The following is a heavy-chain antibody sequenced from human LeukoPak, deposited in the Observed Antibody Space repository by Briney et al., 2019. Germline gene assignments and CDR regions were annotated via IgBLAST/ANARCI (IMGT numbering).Heavy chain of an antibody. CDR2: IIPIYPTT. Sequence: ASVKVSCKASGGTFNSFALSWVRQAPGQGLEWMGGIIPIYPTTDYAQKFQGRVTISADESTGTAYMELSSLRSEDTAVYYCAVHLEMATTLAGYWGQGTLVTVSS. CDR3: AVHLEMATTLAGY. J-gene: IGHJ4*02. V-gene: IGHV1-69*01. CDR1: GGTFNSFA. D-gene: IGHD5-24*01.